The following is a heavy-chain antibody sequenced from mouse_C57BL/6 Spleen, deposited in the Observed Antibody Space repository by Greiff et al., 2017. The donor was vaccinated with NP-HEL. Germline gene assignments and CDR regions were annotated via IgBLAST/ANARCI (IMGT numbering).Heavy chain of an antibody. CDR2: IYPSDSET. D-gene: IGHD2-3*01. V-gene: IGHV1-61*01. J-gene: IGHJ4*01. CDR3: ARGGWLLAMDY. CDR1: GYTFTSYW. Sequence: VQLQQPGAELVRPGSSVKLSCKASGYTFTSYWMDWVKQRPGQGLEWIGNIYPSDSETHYNQKFKDKATLTVDKSSSTAYMQLSSLTSEDSAVYYCARGGWLLAMDYWGQGTSVTVSS.